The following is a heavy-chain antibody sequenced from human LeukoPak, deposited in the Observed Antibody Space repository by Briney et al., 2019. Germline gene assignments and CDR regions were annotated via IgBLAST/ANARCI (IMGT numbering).Heavy chain of an antibody. CDR3: TTAHDYRDHYYYYGMDV. D-gene: IGHD4-11*01. CDR2: IKSKTDGGTT. V-gene: IGHV3-15*01. J-gene: IGHJ6*02. CDR1: GFTFSNAW. Sequence: GGSLRLSCAASGFTFSNAWMSWVRQAPGKGLEWVGRIKSKTDGGTTDYAAPVKGRFTISRDDSKNTLYLQMNSLKTEDTAVYYCTTAHDYRDHYYYYGMDVWGQGTTVTVSS.